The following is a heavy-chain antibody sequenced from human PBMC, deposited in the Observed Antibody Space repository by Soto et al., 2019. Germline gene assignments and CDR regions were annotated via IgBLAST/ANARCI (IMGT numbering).Heavy chain of an antibody. D-gene: IGHD6-13*01. V-gene: IGHV4-31*03. CDR2: IYYSGST. CDR3: ARDPGYSSSGYFLGGYYYYGMDV. Sequence: QVQLQESGPGLVKPSQTLSLTCTVSGGSISSGGYYWSWIRQHPGKGLEWIGYIYYSGSTYYNPSLRIRVTISVDTSKNQFSLKLSSVTAADTAVYYCARDPGYSSSGYFLGGYYYYGMDVWGQGTTVTVSS. J-gene: IGHJ6*02. CDR1: GGSISSGGYY.